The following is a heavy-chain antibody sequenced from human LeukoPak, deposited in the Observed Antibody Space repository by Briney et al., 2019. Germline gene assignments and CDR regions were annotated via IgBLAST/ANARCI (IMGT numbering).Heavy chain of an antibody. CDR3: AKDSYYDSSGYYWFDP. V-gene: IGHV3-23*01. J-gene: IGHJ5*02. Sequence: PGGSLRLSCAASGFTFSSYAMNWVRQAPGKGLEWVSAISGSGGSTYYADSVKGRFTISRDNSKNTLYLRMNSLRAEDTAVYYCAKDSYYDSSGYYWFDPWGQGTLVTASS. D-gene: IGHD3-22*01. CDR1: GFTFSSYA. CDR2: ISGSGGST.